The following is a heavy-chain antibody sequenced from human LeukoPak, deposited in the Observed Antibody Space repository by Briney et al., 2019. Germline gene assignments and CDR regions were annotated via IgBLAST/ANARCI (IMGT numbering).Heavy chain of an antibody. V-gene: IGHV4-34*01. J-gene: IGHJ6*02. Sequence: SETLSLTCAVYGGSFSGYYWSWIRQPPGKGLEWIGEINHSGSTNYNPSLKSRVTISVDTSKNQFSLKLSSVTAADTAVYYCARRIVVVVAATRYYYYGMDVWGQGTTVTVSS. CDR2: INHSGST. D-gene: IGHD2-15*01. CDR1: GGSFSGYY. CDR3: ARRIVVVVAATRYYYYGMDV.